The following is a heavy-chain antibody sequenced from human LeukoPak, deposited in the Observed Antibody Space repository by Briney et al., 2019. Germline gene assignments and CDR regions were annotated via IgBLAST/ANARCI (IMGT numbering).Heavy chain of an antibody. Sequence: ASVKVSCKVSGYTLTELSMHWMRQAPGKGLGWMGGFDPEDGETIYAQKFQGRVTMTEDTSTDTAYMELSSLRSEDTAVYYCATAYCGGDCRNWFDPWGQGTLVTVSS. CDR2: FDPEDGET. J-gene: IGHJ5*02. CDR3: ATAYCGGDCRNWFDP. D-gene: IGHD2-21*01. V-gene: IGHV1-24*01. CDR1: GYTLTELS.